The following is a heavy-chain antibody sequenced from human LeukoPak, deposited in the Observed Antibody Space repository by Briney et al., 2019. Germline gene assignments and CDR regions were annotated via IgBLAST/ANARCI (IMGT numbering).Heavy chain of an antibody. CDR2: INPNSGGT. CDR3: ARVGWFGEDY. CDR1: GYTFTGYY. D-gene: IGHD3-10*01. Sequence: GESLKISCKGSGYTFTGYYMHWVRQAPGQGLEWMGWINPNSGGTNYAQKFQGRVTMTRDTSISTAYMELSRLRSDDTAVYYCARVGWFGEDYWGQGTLVTVSS. J-gene: IGHJ4*02. V-gene: IGHV1-2*02.